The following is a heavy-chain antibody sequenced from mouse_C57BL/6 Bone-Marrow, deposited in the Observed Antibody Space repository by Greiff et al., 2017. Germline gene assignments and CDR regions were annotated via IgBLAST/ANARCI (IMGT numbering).Heavy chain of an antibody. D-gene: IGHD2-2*01. CDR2: ISNLAYSI. V-gene: IGHV5-15*01. Sequence: EVQLVESGGGLVQPGGSLKLSCAASGFTFSDYGMAWVRQPPRKGPEWVAFISNLAYSIYYADTVTGRFTISRENAKNTLYQEMSSLRSEDTAKYYCARQGGCEGGMDYWGKGTSVTVSS. CDR1: GFTFSDYG. CDR3: ARQGGCEGGMDY. J-gene: IGHJ4*01.